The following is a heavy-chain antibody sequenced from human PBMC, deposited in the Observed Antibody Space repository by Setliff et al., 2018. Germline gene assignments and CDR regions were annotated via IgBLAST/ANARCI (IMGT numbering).Heavy chain of an antibody. CDR1: GGSISSHY. J-gene: IGHJ4*01. D-gene: IGHD3-3*01. CDR3: ARGVPYYNFWSGYYGPLHYF. CDR2: IYYSGST. Sequence: SETLSLTCTVSGGSISSHYWSWIRQPPGKGLEWIGYIYYSGSTYYNPSLKSRVTISVDTSKNQFSLKLSSVTAADTAVYYCARGVPYYNFWSGYYGPLHYF. V-gene: IGHV4-59*11.